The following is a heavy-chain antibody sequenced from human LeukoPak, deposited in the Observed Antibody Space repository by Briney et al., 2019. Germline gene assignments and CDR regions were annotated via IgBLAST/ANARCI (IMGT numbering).Heavy chain of an antibody. V-gene: IGHV1-8*01. CDR1: GYTFTSYD. CDR3: ARVGGSSNWNYDDAFDI. CDR2: MNPNSGNT. J-gene: IGHJ3*02. Sequence: ASVKVSCKASGYTFTSYDINWVRQATGQGLEWMGWMNPNSGNTGYALKFQGRVTMTRNTSISTAYMELSSLRSEDTAVYYCARVGGSSNWNYDDAFDIWGQGTMVTVSS. D-gene: IGHD1-7*01.